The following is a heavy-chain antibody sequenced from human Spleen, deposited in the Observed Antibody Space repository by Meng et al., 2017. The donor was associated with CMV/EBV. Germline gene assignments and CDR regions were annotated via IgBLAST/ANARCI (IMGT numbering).Heavy chain of an antibody. D-gene: IGHD3-22*01. J-gene: IGHJ6*02. CDR1: GGTFRNYA. CDR2: IVPISGTA. CDR3: ATLLNPYYYDSSGYYQFYYYGMDV. Sequence: SVKVSCKASGGTFRNYALTWVRQAPGQGLEWMGGIVPISGTAKYAQKFQGRVTITTDESTSTAYMELSSLRSEDKAVYYCATLLNPYYYDSSGYYQFYYYGMDVWGQGTTVTVSS. V-gene: IGHV1-69*05.